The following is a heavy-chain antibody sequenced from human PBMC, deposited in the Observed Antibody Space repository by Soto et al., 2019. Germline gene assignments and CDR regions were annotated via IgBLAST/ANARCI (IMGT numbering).Heavy chain of an antibody. D-gene: IGHD3-16*02. J-gene: IGHJ4*02. CDR2: ISFDGNIK. V-gene: IGHV3-30*18. CDR3: AKVLERSMITFGGVIAY. Sequence: QVQLVESGGGVVQPGRSLRLSCAAYGFTFSTYGMHWVRQAPGKGLEWVAVISFDGNIKYYADSVKGRFTISRDNSKYTLYLEMDSLSAEDTAIYYCAKVLERSMITFGGVIAYWGQGALVTVSS. CDR1: GFTFSTYG.